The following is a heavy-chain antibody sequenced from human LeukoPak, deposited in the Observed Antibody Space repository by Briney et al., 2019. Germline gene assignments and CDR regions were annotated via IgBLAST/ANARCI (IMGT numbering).Heavy chain of an antibody. CDR2: IVGSGSNT. CDR1: GFTFSNYA. J-gene: IGHJ4*02. D-gene: IGHD3-9*01. V-gene: IGHV3-23*01. Sequence: GGSLRLSCAASGFTFSNYAMSWVRQAPGKGLEWVSAIVGSGSNTYYADSVKGRFTRSRDNPKNTLYLQMNSLRADDTAVYYCAMWGDYDILTGYYDSDYWGQGTLVTVSS. CDR3: AMWGDYDILTGYYDSDY.